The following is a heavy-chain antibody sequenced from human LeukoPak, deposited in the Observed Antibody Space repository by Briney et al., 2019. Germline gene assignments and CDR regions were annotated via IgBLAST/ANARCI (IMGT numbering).Heavy chain of an antibody. Sequence: GGSLRLSCAVSGFTFSTYAMSWVRQAPGKGLEWVSAISGSGGSTYYADSVTGRFTISRDNSKNTVYLQMNSLRAEDTAVYYCAGRVGYFYYGMDVWGQGTTVTVSS. CDR2: ISGSGGST. J-gene: IGHJ6*02. CDR3: AGRVGYFYYGMDV. CDR1: GFTFSTYA. V-gene: IGHV3-23*01. D-gene: IGHD1-26*01.